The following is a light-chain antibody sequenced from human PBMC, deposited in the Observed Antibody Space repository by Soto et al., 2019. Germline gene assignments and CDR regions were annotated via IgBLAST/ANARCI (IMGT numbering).Light chain of an antibody. Sequence: EIVFTQSPATLSLSPGERATLSCRASQSVSSSYLAWYQQKPGQAPRLLIYGASSRATGIPDRFSGSGSGTDFTLTISRLEPEDFAVYYCHQYGSSPPYTFGQGTKVDIK. CDR2: GAS. CDR1: QSVSSSY. J-gene: IGKJ1*01. CDR3: HQYGSSPPYT. V-gene: IGKV3-20*01.